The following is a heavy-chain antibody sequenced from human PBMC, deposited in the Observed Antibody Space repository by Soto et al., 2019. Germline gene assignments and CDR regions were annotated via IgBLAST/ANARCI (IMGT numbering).Heavy chain of an antibody. Sequence: GGTLRLSCAAYGSILSNYWMHWVRQAPGKGLVWVSRIKSGEIGISYAESVKGRFTISRDNPKNTLYLQMNSLRVEDTAVYYCARGGADILTGPLDYWGQGTLVTVSS. J-gene: IGHJ4*02. CDR1: GSILSNYW. V-gene: IGHV3-74*01. CDR2: IKSGEIGI. D-gene: IGHD3-9*01. CDR3: ARGGADILTGPLDY.